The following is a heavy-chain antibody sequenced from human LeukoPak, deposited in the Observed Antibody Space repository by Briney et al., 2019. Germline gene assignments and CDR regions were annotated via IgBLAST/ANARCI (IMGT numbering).Heavy chain of an antibody. CDR1: GGTFSSYA. CDR3: ARDRSVGYYYDSSGYYWSFDY. CDR2: IIPIFGTA. Sequence: GASVKVSCKASGGTFSSYAISWVRQAPGQGLEWMGGIIPIFGTANYAQKFQGRVTITADESTSTAYMELSSLRSEDTAVYYCARDRSVGYYYDSSGYYWSFDYWGQGTLVTVSS. J-gene: IGHJ4*02. V-gene: IGHV1-69*13. D-gene: IGHD3-22*01.